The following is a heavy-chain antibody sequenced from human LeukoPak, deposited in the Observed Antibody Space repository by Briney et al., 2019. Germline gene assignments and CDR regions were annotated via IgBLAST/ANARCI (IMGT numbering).Heavy chain of an antibody. Sequence: SETLSLTCTVSGGSISRYYWSWIRQPPGKGLEWIGYIYYSGSTNYNPSLKSRVTISVDTSKNQFSLKLSSVTAADTAVYYCARERISPYYYFDYWGQGTLVTVSS. V-gene: IGHV4-59*01. J-gene: IGHJ4*02. D-gene: IGHD2-21*01. CDR3: ARERISPYYYFDY. CDR1: GGSISRYY. CDR2: IYYSGST.